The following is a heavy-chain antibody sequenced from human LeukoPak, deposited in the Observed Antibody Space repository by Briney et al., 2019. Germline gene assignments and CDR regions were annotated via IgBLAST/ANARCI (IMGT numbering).Heavy chain of an antibody. CDR3: ARDGLDGYNSGWYPEY. D-gene: IGHD6-19*01. J-gene: IGHJ4*02. Sequence: PGGSLRLSCAPSGFTFSSYSMHWVRRAPGKGLGWVSSISSSSSYIYYADSVKGRFTISRDNAKNSLYLQMNSLRGEDTAVYYCARDGLDGYNSGWYPEYWGQGTLVTVSS. CDR2: ISSSSSYI. V-gene: IGHV3-21*01. CDR1: GFTFSSYS.